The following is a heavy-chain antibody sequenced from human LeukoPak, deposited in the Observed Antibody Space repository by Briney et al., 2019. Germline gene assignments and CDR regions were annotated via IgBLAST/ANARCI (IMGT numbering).Heavy chain of an antibody. CDR2: INPNSGGT. V-gene: IGHV1-2*06. Sequence: AASVKVSCKASGYTFTGYYMHWVRQAPGQGLEWMGRINPNSGGTNYARKFQGRVTMTRDTSISTAYMELGRLRSDDTAVYYCARGDSYDYVWGSYRYTHDYWGQGTLVTVSS. CDR3: ARGDSYDYVWGSYRYTHDY. CDR1: GYTFTGYY. D-gene: IGHD3-16*02. J-gene: IGHJ4*02.